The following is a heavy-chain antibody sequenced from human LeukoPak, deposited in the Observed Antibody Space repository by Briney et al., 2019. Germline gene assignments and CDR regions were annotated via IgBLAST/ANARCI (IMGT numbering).Heavy chain of an antibody. CDR2: IYTSGSI. CDR3: ARDRLLLWFGGGGYFDY. CDR1: GGSISSYY. Sequence: PSETLSLTCTVSGGSISSYYWSWIRQPAGKGLEWIGRIYTSGSITYNPSLKSRVSMSVDTSKNQFSLKLSSVTAADTAVYYCARDRLLLWFGGGGYFDYWGQGTLVTVSS. D-gene: IGHD3-10*01. V-gene: IGHV4-4*07. J-gene: IGHJ4*02.